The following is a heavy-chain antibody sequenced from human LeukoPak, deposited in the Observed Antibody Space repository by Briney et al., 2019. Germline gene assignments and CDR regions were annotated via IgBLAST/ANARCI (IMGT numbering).Heavy chain of an antibody. D-gene: IGHD3-10*01. CDR2: ISFSGST. V-gene: IGHV4-59*01. CDR3: ARDSYYYGSGLYYYYYMDV. J-gene: IGHJ6*03. CDR1: GGSISPFY. Sequence: SETLSLTCTVSGGSISPFYWSWIRQPPGKGLEWIGYISFSGSTNYNPSLKSRVTISVDTSKNQFSLKLSSVTAEDTAVYYCARDSYYYGSGLYYYYYMDVWGKGTTVTVSS.